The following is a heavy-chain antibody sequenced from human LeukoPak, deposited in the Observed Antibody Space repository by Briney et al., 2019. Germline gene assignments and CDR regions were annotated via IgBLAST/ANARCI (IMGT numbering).Heavy chain of an antibody. CDR2: ISYDGSNK. CDR3: ARVSSYGNNWFDP. V-gene: IGHV3-30-3*01. D-gene: IGHD5-18*01. J-gene: IGHJ5*02. Sequence: PGRSLRLSCAASGFTFSSYAMHWVRQAPGKGLEWVAVISYDGSNKYYADSVKGRFTISRDNSKNTLYLQMNSLRAEDTAVYYCARVSSYGNNWFDPWGHVTLVTVSS. CDR1: GFTFSSYA.